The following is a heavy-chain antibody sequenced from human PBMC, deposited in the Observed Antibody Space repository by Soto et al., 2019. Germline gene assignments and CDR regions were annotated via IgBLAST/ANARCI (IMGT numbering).Heavy chain of an antibody. CDR3: ARTHDYGDYDAYGMDV. J-gene: IGHJ6*02. Sequence: SGPTLVNPTQTLTLTCTFSGFSLSTSGMCVSWIRQPPGKALEWLALIDWDDDKYYSTSLKTRLTISKDTSKNQVVLTMTNMDPVDTATYYCARTHDYGDYDAYGMDVWGQGTTVTVSS. V-gene: IGHV2-70*01. CDR2: IDWDDDK. D-gene: IGHD4-17*01. CDR1: GFSLSTSGMC.